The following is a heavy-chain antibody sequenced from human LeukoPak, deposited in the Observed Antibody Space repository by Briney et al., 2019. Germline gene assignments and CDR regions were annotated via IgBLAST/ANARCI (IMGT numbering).Heavy chain of an antibody. V-gene: IGHV4-59*08. J-gene: IGHJ6*03. CDR1: GGSISSYY. CDR3: ARHPGYYDILTGIYYYYMDV. CDR2: IYYSGST. D-gene: IGHD3-9*01. Sequence: SETLSLTCTVSGGSISSYYWSWIRHPPGRGLEWIGYIYYSGSTNYNPSLMSRVTISVDTSKNQFSLKLSSVTAADTAVYYCARHPGYYDILTGIYYYYMDVWGKGTTVTVSS.